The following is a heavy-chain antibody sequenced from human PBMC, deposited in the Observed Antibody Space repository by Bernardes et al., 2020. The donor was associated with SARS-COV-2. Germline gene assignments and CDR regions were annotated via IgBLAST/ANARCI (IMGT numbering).Heavy chain of an antibody. D-gene: IGHD3-10*01. CDR3: ARVFLRGANPWFDT. CDR1: NDSITNYY. J-gene: IGHJ5*02. CDR2: MYHTGST. Sequence: SETLSLTCTVPNDSITNYYWSWIRQPPGTGLEWIAYMYHTGSTHYNPSLKSRVTTSVETSKNQFSLKLSSVTAADTAVYYCARVFLRGANPWFDTWGQGILVTVSS. V-gene: IGHV4-59*01.